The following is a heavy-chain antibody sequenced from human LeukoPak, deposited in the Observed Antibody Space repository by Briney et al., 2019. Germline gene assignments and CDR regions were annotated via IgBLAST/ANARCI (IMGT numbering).Heavy chain of an antibody. V-gene: IGHV1-69*01. CDR3: ASTYDFWSGPVDP. D-gene: IGHD3-3*01. J-gene: IGHJ5*02. CDR1: GGTFSSYA. CDR2: IIPIFGTA. Sequence: GSSVKVSCKASGGTFSSYAISWVRQAPGQGLEWMGGIIPIFGTANYAQKFQGRVTITADESTSTAYMELSSLRSEDTAVYYCASTYDFWSGPVDPWGQGTLVTVSS.